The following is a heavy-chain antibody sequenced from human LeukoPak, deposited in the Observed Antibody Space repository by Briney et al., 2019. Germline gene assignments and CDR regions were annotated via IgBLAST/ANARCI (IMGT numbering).Heavy chain of an antibody. CDR1: GFTFDDYG. D-gene: IGHD3-22*01. CDR3: ARWGYYYDSSGYYHGIDY. CDR2: INWNGGST. Sequence: GGSLRLSCAASGFTFDDYGMSWVRQAPGKGLEWVSGINWNGGSTGYADSVKGRFTISRDNAKNSLNLQMNSLRAEDTALYYCARWGYYYDSSGYYHGIDYWGQGTLVTVSS. J-gene: IGHJ4*02. V-gene: IGHV3-20*04.